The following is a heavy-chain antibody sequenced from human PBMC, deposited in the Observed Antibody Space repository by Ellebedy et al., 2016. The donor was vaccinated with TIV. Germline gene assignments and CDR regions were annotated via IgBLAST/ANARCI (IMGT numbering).Heavy chain of an antibody. Sequence: SETLSLXCAVSGDPITGSHWWSWVRQPPGRGLEWIGEIYHGVNSHYNPSLKSRVTMSIDESNNGFSLELTSVTAADTAVYYCARGFSGVQHYWGQGTLVTVSS. J-gene: IGHJ4*02. D-gene: IGHD1-1*01. V-gene: IGHV4-4*02. CDR3: ARGFSGVQHY. CDR2: IYHGVNS. CDR1: GDPITGSHW.